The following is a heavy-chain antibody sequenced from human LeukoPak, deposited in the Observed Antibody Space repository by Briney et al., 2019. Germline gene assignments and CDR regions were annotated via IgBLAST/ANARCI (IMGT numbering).Heavy chain of an antibody. CDR2: ISYDGSNK. V-gene: IGHV3-30*03. D-gene: IGHD6-13*01. Sequence: AGGSLRLSCAASGFTFSSYGMHWVRQAPGKGLEWVAVISYDGSNKYYADSVKGRFTISRDNSKNTLYLQMNSLRAEDTAVYYCARDLAAAGTVDYYHGMDVWGQGTTVTVSS. CDR3: ARDLAAAGTVDYYHGMDV. CDR1: GFTFSSYG. J-gene: IGHJ6*02.